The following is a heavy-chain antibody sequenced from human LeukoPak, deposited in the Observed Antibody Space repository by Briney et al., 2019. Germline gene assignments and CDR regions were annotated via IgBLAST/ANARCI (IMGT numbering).Heavy chain of an antibody. D-gene: IGHD4-17*01. V-gene: IGHV3-23*01. CDR3: AKDADDYGDFYYYFDY. CDR2: ISGSGGRT. CDR1: GFTFSSYA. Sequence: GGSLRLSCAASGFTFSSYAMSWVRQAPGKGLEWVSAISGSGGRTDYADSVKGRFTISRDNSKNTLYLQMNSLRAEDTALYYCAKDADDYGDFYYYFDYWGQGTLVTVSS. J-gene: IGHJ4*02.